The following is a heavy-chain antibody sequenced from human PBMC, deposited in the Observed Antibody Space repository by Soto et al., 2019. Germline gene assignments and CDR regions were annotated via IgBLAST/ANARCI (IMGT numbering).Heavy chain of an antibody. CDR2: IYYSGST. Sequence: NPSETLSLTCTVSGGSISSGGYYWSWIRQHPGKGLEWIGYIYYSGSTYYNPSLKSRVTISVDTSKNQFSLKLSSVTAADTAVYYCARDRGSGYSPFDYWGQGTLVTVSS. CDR1: GGSISSGGYY. J-gene: IGHJ4*02. V-gene: IGHV4-31*03. CDR3: ARDRGSGYSPFDY. D-gene: IGHD3-22*01.